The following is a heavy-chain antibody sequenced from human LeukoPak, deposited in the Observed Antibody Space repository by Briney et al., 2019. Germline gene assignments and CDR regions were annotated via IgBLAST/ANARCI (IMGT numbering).Heavy chain of an antibody. Sequence: PSETLSLTCAVSGYSISSGYYWGWIRQPPGKGLEWIGSIYHSGSTYYNPSLKSRVTISVDTSKNQFSLKLSSVTAADTAVYYCARVDSITIFGVGSAFFDYWGQGTLVTVSS. CDR2: IYHSGST. CDR1: GYSISSGYY. CDR3: ARVDSITIFGVGSAFFDY. V-gene: IGHV4-38-2*01. D-gene: IGHD3-3*01. J-gene: IGHJ4*02.